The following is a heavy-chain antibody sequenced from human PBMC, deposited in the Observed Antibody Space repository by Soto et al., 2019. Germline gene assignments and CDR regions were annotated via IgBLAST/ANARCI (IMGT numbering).Heavy chain of an antibody. CDR3: ARAIAAAGTAYYFDY. V-gene: IGHV3-11*06. CDR2: ISSSSSYT. D-gene: IGHD6-13*01. CDR1: GFTFSDYY. Sequence: GGPLRRSGAASGFTFSDYYMSWIRQAPGKGLEWVSYISSSSSYTNYADSVKGRFTISRDNAKNSLYLQMNSLRAEDTAVYYCARAIAAAGTAYYFDYWGQGTLVTVSS. J-gene: IGHJ4*02.